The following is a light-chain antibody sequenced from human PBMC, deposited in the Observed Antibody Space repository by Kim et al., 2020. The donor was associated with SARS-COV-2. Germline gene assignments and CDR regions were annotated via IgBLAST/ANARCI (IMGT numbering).Light chain of an antibody. CDR1: QCIGIY. CDR2: AAS. J-gene: IGKJ1*01. CDR3: QQNNSTPRT. Sequence: ASVGDRVTITCRTSQCIGIYVYWYQHKTGKAPKLLIYAASSWQSGVPSRFSGSGSGTDFTLTISSLQPEDYATYYCQQNNSTPRTFGRGTKVDIK. V-gene: IGKV1-39*01.